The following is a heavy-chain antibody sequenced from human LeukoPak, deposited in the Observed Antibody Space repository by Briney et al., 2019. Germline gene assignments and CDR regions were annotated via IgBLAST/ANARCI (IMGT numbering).Heavy chain of an antibody. CDR3: ARGTHCSSTCCYAGGAFDI. D-gene: IGHD2-2*01. Sequence: ASVKVSCKASGYTFTSYGISWVRQAPGQGLEWMGWISAYNGNTNYAQKLQGRVSMTTDTSTSTAYMELRSLRSDDTAVYYCARGTHCSSTCCYAGGAFDIWGQGTMVTVSS. CDR2: ISAYNGNT. CDR1: GYTFTSYG. V-gene: IGHV1-18*01. J-gene: IGHJ3*02.